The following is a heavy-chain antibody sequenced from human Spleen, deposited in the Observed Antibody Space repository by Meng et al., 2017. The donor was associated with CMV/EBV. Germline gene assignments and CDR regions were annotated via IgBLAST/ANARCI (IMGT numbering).Heavy chain of an antibody. D-gene: IGHD6-13*01. CDR1: GYSLRNYG. Sequence: SVKVSCKVSGYSLRNYGVSWVRQAPGQGLEWMGGIIPIFGTANYAQKFQGRVTITTDESTSTAYMELSSLRSEDTAVYYCASPEVSSWYRRYYYYGMDVWGQGTTVTVSS. V-gene: IGHV1-69*05. J-gene: IGHJ6*02. CDR2: IIPIFGTA. CDR3: ASPEVSSWYRRYYYYGMDV.